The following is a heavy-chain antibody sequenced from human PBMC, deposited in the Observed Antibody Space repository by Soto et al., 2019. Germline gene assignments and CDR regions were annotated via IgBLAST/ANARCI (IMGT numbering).Heavy chain of an antibody. Sequence: ASVKVSCKASGYTFSTYALHWVRQAPGQGLEWMGWINGGNGHTRYSQKFKDRVTISRDTPASTAYMELSGLRSEDTAVYYCARGKGMEENYYYYGMDVWGQGTTVTVSS. J-gene: IGHJ6*02. CDR2: INGGNGHT. CDR3: ARGKGMEENYYYYGMDV. CDR1: GYTFSTYA. V-gene: IGHV1-3*01. D-gene: IGHD1-1*01.